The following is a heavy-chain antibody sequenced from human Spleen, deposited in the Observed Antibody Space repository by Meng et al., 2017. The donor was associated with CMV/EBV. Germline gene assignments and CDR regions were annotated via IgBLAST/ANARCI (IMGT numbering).Heavy chain of an antibody. CDR1: GYTFTSYY. V-gene: IGHV1-46*01. Sequence: ASVKVSCMASGYTFTSYYMHWVRQAPGQGLEWMGIINPSGGSTSYAQKFQGRVTMTRDTSTSTVYMELRSLRSEDTAVYYCARDVRGDSDWFDPWGQGTLVTVSS. CDR2: INPSGGST. CDR3: ARDVRGDSDWFDP. J-gene: IGHJ5*02. D-gene: IGHD3-10*01.